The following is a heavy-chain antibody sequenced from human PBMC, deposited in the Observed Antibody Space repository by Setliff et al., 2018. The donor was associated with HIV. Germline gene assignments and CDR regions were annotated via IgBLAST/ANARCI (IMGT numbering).Heavy chain of an antibody. D-gene: IGHD5-18*01. J-gene: IGHJ6*03. CDR1: GFSLNNTRMG. CDR3: ARIQLWKLEYYYYYYMDV. V-gene: IGHV2-26*01. Sequence: SGPTLVNPTETLTLTCTVSGFSLNNTRMGVSWIRQPPGKALEWLAHIFSNDEKSYSTSLKSRLTISKDTSKSQVVLTMTNMDPVDTATYYCARIQLWKLEYYYYYYMDVWGKGTTVTVSS. CDR2: IFSNDEK.